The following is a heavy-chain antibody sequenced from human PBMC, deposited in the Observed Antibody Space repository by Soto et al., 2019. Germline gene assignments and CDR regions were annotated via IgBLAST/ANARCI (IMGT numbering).Heavy chain of an antibody. J-gene: IGHJ4*02. D-gene: IGHD6-19*01. CDR3: ARTLRYTSGWYDY. Sequence: SLRLSCAASGFTFSSYAMSWVRQAPGKGLEWVSAITGSGDSTYYADSVKGRFTISRDNSENTVYLQMNSLRADDTAVYYCARTLRYTSGWYDYWGQGTLVTVSS. V-gene: IGHV3-23*01. CDR1: GFTFSSYA. CDR2: ITGSGDST.